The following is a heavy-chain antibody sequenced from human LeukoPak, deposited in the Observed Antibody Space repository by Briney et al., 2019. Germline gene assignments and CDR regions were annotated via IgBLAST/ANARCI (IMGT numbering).Heavy chain of an antibody. CDR1: GGSISSYY. D-gene: IGHD2-2*01. CDR2: IYTSGST. Sequence: SETLSLTCTVSGGSISSYYWSWIRQPAGKGLEWIGRIYTSGSTNYNPSPKSRVTMSVDTSKNQFSLKLSSVTAADTAVYYWARDRGSTSSNYYYSYMDVWGKGTTVTVSS. J-gene: IGHJ6*03. CDR3: ARDRGSTSSNYYYSYMDV. V-gene: IGHV4-4*07.